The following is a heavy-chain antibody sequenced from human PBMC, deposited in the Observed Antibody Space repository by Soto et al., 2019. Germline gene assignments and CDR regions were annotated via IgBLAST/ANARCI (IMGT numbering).Heavy chain of an antibody. V-gene: IGHV3-7*03. CDR1: GFSFSDYW. CDR2: IKQDGSEK. Sequence: GGSLRLSCAASGFSFSDYWMTRVCQAPGKGLEWVANIKQDGSEKFYEASVKGRFTISRDNAKNSLYLQLNGLRPDDTAVYYCAKDGGSDSYYFDFWGQGTLVTVSS. CDR3: AKDGGSDSYYFDF. D-gene: IGHD2-21*02. J-gene: IGHJ4*02.